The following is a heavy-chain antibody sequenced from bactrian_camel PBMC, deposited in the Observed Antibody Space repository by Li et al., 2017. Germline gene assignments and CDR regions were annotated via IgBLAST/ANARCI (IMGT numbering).Heavy chain of an antibody. V-gene: IGHV3S40*01. J-gene: IGHJ6*01. D-gene: IGHD4*01. CDR3: ATDLGYYNDYWAFGY. CDR1: RSTFSMLD. Sequence: VQLVESGGGLVQPGGSLRLSCGASRSTFSMLDMNWVRQAPGKGLEWVSVINTGGVKTFYADSVKGRFTISRDNAKNTVYLQMNSMKSEDTALYYCATDLGYYNDYWAFGYWGQGTQVTVS. CDR2: INTGGVKT.